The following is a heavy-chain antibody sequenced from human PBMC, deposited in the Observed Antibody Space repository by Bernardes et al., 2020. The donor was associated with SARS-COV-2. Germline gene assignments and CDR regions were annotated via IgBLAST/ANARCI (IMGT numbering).Heavy chain of an antibody. V-gene: IGHV4-39*07. CDR1: GGSISSSSYY. CDR3: ARDGVYSSSCLDY. Sequence: TLSLTCTVSGGSISSSSYYWGWIRQPPGKGLEWIGSIYYSGSTYYNPSLKSRVTISVDTSKNQFSLKLSSVTAADTAVYYCARDGVYSSSCLDYWGQGTLVTVSS. J-gene: IGHJ4*02. D-gene: IGHD6-13*01. CDR2: IYYSGST.